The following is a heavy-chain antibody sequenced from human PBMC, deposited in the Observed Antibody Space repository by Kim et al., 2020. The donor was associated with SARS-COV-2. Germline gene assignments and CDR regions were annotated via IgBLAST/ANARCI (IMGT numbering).Heavy chain of an antibody. J-gene: IGHJ4*01. V-gene: IGHV3-20*04. CDR3: ARWGSQYGSQWTFDY. CDR1: GFSLDNYA. Sequence: GGSLRLSCAASGFSLDNYAMGWVRQAPGKGLEWVAGIKSNGGRTYYVDSVKGRFTISRDNSKNTLFLQMNSLRAEDTAIYYCARWGSQYGSQWTFDYWG. CDR2: IKSNGGRT. D-gene: IGHD4-17*01.